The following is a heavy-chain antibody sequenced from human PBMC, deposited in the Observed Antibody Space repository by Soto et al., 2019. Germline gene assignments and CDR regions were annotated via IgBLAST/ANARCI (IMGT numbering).Heavy chain of an antibody. Sequence: QVQLVQSGAEVKKPGASVKVSCKASGYTFTSYAMHWVRQAPGQMLEWMGWINAGNGNTKYSQKFQGRVTITRDTSASTAYMELSSLRSEDTAVYYCARYSSSSGVIFDYWGQGTLVTVSS. CDR1: GYTFTSYA. CDR2: INAGNGNT. V-gene: IGHV1-3*01. D-gene: IGHD6-6*01. J-gene: IGHJ4*02. CDR3: ARYSSSSGVIFDY.